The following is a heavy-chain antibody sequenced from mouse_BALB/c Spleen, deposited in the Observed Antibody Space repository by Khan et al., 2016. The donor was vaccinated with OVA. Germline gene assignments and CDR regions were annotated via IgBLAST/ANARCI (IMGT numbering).Heavy chain of an antibody. D-gene: IGHD2-3*01. Sequence: VQLQQSGPGLVKPSQSLSLTSTVTGYSITSDYAWNWIRQFPGNKLEWMGYISSSGSTNYNPALKSRISITRDTSKNQFFLQLNSVTTEDTATYYCARDGSRYNYAMDYWGQGTSVTVSS. J-gene: IGHJ4*01. V-gene: IGHV3-2*02. CDR2: ISSSGST. CDR3: ARDGSRYNYAMDY. CDR1: GYSITSDYA.